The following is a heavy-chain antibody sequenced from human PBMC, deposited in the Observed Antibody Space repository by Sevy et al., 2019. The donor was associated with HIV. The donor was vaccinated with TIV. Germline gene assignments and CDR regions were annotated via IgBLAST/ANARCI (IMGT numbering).Heavy chain of an antibody. V-gene: IGHV1-2*02. Sequence: ASVKVSCKTTGYIFSDYNMHWVRQAPGKGLEWMAVINPNSGVTIYAHNFRGRVSVTRDTSMSTAYMELSGLTSDDTAVYYCVRVDINAPRTLLSFDIWGQGTMVTVSS. CDR3: VRVDINAPRTLLSFDI. J-gene: IGHJ3*02. D-gene: IGHD3-3*01. CDR1: GYIFSDYN. CDR2: INPNSGVT.